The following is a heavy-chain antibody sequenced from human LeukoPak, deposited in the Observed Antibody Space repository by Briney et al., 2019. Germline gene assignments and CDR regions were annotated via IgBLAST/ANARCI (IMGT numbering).Heavy chain of an antibody. CDR3: ARDSSGWPYYFDY. D-gene: IGHD6-19*01. J-gene: IGHJ4*02. CDR2: ISSNGGST. CDR1: GFTFSSYA. Sequence: GGSLRLSCAASGFTFSSYAMHWVRKAPGKGLEYVTAISSNGGSTYYANSVKGRFTISRDNSKNTLYLQMGSLRAEDMAVYHCARDSSGWPYYFDYWGQGTLVTVSS. V-gene: IGHV3-64*01.